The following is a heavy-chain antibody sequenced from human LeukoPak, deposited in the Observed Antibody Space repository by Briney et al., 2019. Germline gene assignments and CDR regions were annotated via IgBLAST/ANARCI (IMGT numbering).Heavy chain of an antibody. CDR1: GFTFTSYA. V-gene: IGHV3-30*14. D-gene: IGHD3-10*01. J-gene: IGHJ4*02. CDR3: ARTPGHYGSGQIDY. Sequence: GGSLRLSCAASGFTFTSYAMHWVRQAPGKGLEWVAVISYDGSNKYYADSVKGRFTISRDNSKNTLHLQMNSLRAEDTAVYYCARTPGHYGSGQIDYWGQGTLVTVSS. CDR2: ISYDGSNK.